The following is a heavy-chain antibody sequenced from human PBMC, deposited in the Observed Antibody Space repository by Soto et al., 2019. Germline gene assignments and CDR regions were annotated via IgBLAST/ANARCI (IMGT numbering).Heavy chain of an antibody. D-gene: IGHD6-19*01. CDR1: GFTFTSSA. Sequence: SVKVSCKASGFTFTSSAVQWVRQAHGQRLEWIGWIVVGSGNTNYAQKFQERVTITRDMSTSTAYMELSSLRSEDTAVYYCAAGPTVADPFDYWGQGTLVTVSS. CDR3: AAGPTVADPFDY. J-gene: IGHJ4*02. CDR2: IVVGSGNT. V-gene: IGHV1-58*01.